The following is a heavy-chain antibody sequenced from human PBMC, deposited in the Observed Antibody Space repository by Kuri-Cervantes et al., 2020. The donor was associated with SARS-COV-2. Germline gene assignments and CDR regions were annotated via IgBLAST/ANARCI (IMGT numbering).Heavy chain of an antibody. CDR1: GFTFSGYY. V-gene: IGHV3-11*03. Sequence: GGSLRLSCAASGFTFSGYYMSWIRQAPGKGLEWVSYISSSSSYTNYADSVKGRFTISRDNAKNSLYLQMNSLRAEDTAVYYCASRGNSRNWYFDLWGRGTLVTVSS. CDR2: ISSSSSYT. J-gene: IGHJ2*01. D-gene: IGHD2/OR15-2a*01. CDR3: ASRGNSRNWYFDL.